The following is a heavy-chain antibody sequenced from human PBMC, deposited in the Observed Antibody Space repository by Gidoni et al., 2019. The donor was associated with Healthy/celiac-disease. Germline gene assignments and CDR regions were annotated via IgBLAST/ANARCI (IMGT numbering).Heavy chain of an antibody. CDR3: ARDDPIPRGWFDP. Sequence: QVQLVQSGAQVKKPGSSVKVSSKASGGTFSSYAIRWVRQAPGQGLEWIVGIIPIFGTANYAQKFQGRVTITADESTSTAYMELSSLRSEDTAVYYCARDDPIPRGWFDPWGQGTLVTVSS. CDR2: IIPIFGTA. V-gene: IGHV1-69*01. D-gene: IGHD2-21*01. CDR1: GGTFSSYA. J-gene: IGHJ5*02.